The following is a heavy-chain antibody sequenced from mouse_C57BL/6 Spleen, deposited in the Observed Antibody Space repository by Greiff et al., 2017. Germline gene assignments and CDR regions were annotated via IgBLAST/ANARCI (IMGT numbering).Heavy chain of an antibody. CDR1: GYSFTSYY. V-gene: IGHV1-66*01. J-gene: IGHJ2*01. D-gene: IGHD2-3*01. Sequence: QVQLKESGPELVKPGASVKISCKASGYSFTSYYIHWVKQRPGQGLEWIGWIYPGSGNTKYNEKFKGKATLTADTSSSTAYMQLSSLTSEDSAVYYCAYDGDYFDYWGQGTTLTVSS. CDR2: IYPGSGNT. CDR3: AYDGDYFDY.